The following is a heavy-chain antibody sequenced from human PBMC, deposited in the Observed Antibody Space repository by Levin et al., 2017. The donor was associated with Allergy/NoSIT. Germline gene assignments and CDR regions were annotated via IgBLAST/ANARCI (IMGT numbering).Heavy chain of an antibody. Sequence: GESLKISCAASGFTFSDYYMSWIRQAPGKGLEWVSYISSGGSTIYYADSVKGRFTISKDNAKNSLYLQMNSLRAEDTAVYYCARVFSHSSGYYKLEYFDYWGQGTPVTVSS. J-gene: IGHJ4*02. CDR1: GFTFSDYY. V-gene: IGHV3-11*01. CDR3: ARVFSHSSGYYKLEYFDY. D-gene: IGHD3-22*01. CDR2: ISSGGSTI.